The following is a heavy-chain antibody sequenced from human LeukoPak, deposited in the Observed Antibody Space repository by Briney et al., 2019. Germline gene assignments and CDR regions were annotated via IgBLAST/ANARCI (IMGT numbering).Heavy chain of an antibody. J-gene: IGHJ4*02. D-gene: IGHD3-10*01. CDR1: RYIFTAYQ. Sequence: ASVKVSCKASRYIFTAYQIHWVRQAPGEGLEWMGWINPKSGDTNYAQNFRDRVTVTRDSSVSTVYMELNSLRSDDTALYYCAREGRWESGYKFGSGTSALDFWGQGTLVSVSS. V-gene: IGHV1-2*02. CDR3: AREGRWESGYKFGSGTSALDF. CDR2: INPKSGDT.